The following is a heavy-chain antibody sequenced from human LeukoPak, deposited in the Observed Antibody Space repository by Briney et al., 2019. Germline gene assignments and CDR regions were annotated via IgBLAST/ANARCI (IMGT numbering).Heavy chain of an antibody. J-gene: IGHJ4*02. CDR1: GFIFSSYW. CDR2: IKQDGSEK. D-gene: IGHD3-3*01. V-gene: IGHV3-7*01. Sequence: GGSLRLSCAASGFIFSSYWMSWVRQAPGKGLERAANIKQDGSEKYYVDSVKGRFTISRDNAKNSLFLEMNSLRAEDTTVYYCARHVRFEGVDYWGQGTLVTVSS. CDR3: ARHVRFEGVDY.